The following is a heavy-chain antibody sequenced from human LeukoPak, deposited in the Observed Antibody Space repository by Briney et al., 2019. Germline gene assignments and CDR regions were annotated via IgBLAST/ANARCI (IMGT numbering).Heavy chain of an antibody. CDR3: ATLNSAYDKAWFDP. V-gene: IGHV3-30*03. CDR1: RFTFSAYG. CDR2: ISHDGTNE. D-gene: IGHD5-12*01. J-gene: IGHJ5*02. Sequence: PRGSLRLSCAASRFTFSAYGMHWVRQAPGKGLEWVAFISHDGTNEDFADSVKGRFTISRDNSQNTLYLQMKSLRVEDTAVYYCATLNSAYDKAWFDPWGQGTLVIVSS.